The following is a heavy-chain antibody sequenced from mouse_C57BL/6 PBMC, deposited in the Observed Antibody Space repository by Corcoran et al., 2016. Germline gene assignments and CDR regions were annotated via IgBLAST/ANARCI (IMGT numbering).Heavy chain of an antibody. D-gene: IGHD1-1*01. J-gene: IGHJ2*01. CDR2: INPNNGGT. CDR3: ARRGYGSSYDY. Sequence: VQLQQSGAELVKPGASVKISCKASGYTFTDYYMNWVKQSHGKSLEWIGDINPNNGGTSYNQKFKGKATLTVDKSSSTAYMELRSLTSEDSAVYYCARRGYGSSYDYWGQGTTLTVSS. V-gene: IGHV1-26*01. CDR1: GYTFTDYY.